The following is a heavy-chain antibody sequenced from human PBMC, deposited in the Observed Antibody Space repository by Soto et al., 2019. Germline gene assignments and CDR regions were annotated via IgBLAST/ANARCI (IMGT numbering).Heavy chain of an antibody. V-gene: IGHV3-23*01. Sequence: TGGSLRLSCAASGFTFSSYTMGWVRQAPGKGLEWVSGISATGGSTYYADSVKGRFTFSRDNSKNTLYLQMNSLRAEDTAVYYCAKGFIRDCGGDCTVDTWGQGTLVTVSS. CDR2: ISATGGST. CDR1: GFTFSSYT. D-gene: IGHD2-21*02. J-gene: IGHJ5*02. CDR3: AKGFIRDCGGDCTVDT.